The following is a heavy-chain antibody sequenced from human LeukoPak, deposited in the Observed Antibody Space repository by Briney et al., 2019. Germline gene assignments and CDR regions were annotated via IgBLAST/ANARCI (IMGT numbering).Heavy chain of an antibody. J-gene: IGHJ6*04. CDR2: ISGSGGST. D-gene: IGHD3-10*01. CDR1: GFTFSSYA. Sequence: GGSLRLSCAASGFTFSSYAMSWVRQAPGKGLEWVSAISGSGGSTYYADSVKGRFTISRDNSKNTLYLQMNSLRAEDTAVYYCATDYGSGSYHYYSYGMDVWGKGTTVTVS. CDR3: ATDYGSGSYHYYSYGMDV. V-gene: IGHV3-23*01.